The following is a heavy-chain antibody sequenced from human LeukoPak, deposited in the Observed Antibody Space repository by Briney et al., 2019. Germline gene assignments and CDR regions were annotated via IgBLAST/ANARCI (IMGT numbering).Heavy chain of an antibody. J-gene: IGHJ4*02. CDR2: IYYSGST. CDR3: ARHYDSSGYWYYFDY. Sequence: SETLSLTCTVSGGSIVGYYWSWIRQPPGKGLEWIGYIYYSGSTNYNPSLKSRVTISVDTSKNQFSLKLSSVTAADTAVYYCARHYDSSGYWYYFDYWGQGTLVTVSS. CDR1: GGSIVGYY. D-gene: IGHD3-22*01. V-gene: IGHV4-59*08.